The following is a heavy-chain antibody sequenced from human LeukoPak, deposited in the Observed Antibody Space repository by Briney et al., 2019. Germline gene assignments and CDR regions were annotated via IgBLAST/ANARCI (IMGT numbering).Heavy chain of an antibody. J-gene: IGHJ4*02. V-gene: IGHV3-53*01. D-gene: IGHD1-1*01. CDR2: VYTDGRT. CDR3: TRGSPTVSAGYN. Sequence: PGGSLRLSCAASGFTVNRDYMSWVRQSPGKGLEWVSVVYTDGRTFYADSVKGRFTISRDDSKNTVFLQMNSLRVEDTAIYFCTRGSPTVSAGYNWGRGTVVTVSS. CDR1: GFTVNRDY.